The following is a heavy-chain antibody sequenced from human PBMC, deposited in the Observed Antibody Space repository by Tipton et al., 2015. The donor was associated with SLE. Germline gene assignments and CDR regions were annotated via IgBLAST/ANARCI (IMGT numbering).Heavy chain of an antibody. CDR1: GGTFSSYA. CDR3: ARGVGEYFDY. D-gene: IGHD3-16*01. J-gene: IGHJ4*02. Sequence: QSGAEVKKPGSSVKVSCKASGGTFSSYAISWVRQAPGQGLEWMGGIIPIFGTATYAQKVQGKVTITADGSTSTAYMELSCLRSEDTVVHYCARGVGEYFDYGGQGTLVTVSS. CDR2: IIPIFGTA. V-gene: IGHV1-69*01.